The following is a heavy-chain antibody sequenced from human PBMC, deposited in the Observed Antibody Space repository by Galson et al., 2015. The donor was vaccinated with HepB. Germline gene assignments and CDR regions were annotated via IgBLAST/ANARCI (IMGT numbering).Heavy chain of an antibody. CDR1: GYTFTSYY. Sequence: SVKVSCKASGYTFTSYYMHWVRQAPGQGLEWMGTINPRGGSTDYAQRFQGRVTMTRDTSTSTVYMELSSLRSEDTAVYYCTRAPAGYYDSSDLSFDYWGHGTLVTVSS. V-gene: IGHV1-46*01. CDR3: TRAPAGYYDSSDLSFDY. J-gene: IGHJ4*01. D-gene: IGHD3-22*01. CDR2: INPRGGST.